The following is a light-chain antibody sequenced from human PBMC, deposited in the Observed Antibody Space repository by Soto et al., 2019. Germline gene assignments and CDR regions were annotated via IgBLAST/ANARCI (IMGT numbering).Light chain of an antibody. J-gene: IGKJ5*01. V-gene: IGKV1-33*01. CDR1: QNIKNY. CDR2: DAS. Sequence: DIQMTQSPSSLSAAVGYRVTITCQASQNIKNYLNWYQQKPGRAPNLLIYDASNLEAGVPSRLRGSGSGTDFTFTISRLQPEDIATYYCQQYENLPTFGQGTRLEIK. CDR3: QQYENLPT.